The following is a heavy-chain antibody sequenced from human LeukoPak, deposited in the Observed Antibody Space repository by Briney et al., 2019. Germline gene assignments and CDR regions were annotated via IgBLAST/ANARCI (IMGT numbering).Heavy chain of an antibody. CDR2: ISYDGSNK. J-gene: IGHJ4*02. CDR1: GFTFSSYA. CDR3: AKNGYDSSGYYFDY. Sequence: GGSLRLSCAASGFTFSSYAMSWVRQAPGKGLEWVAVISYDGSNKYYADSVKGRFTISRDNSKNTLYLQMNSLRAEDTAVYYCAKNGYDSSGYYFDYWGQGTLVTVSS. V-gene: IGHV3-30*18. D-gene: IGHD3-22*01.